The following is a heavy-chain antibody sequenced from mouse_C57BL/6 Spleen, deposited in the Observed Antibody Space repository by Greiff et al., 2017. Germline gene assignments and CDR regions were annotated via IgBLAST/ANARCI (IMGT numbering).Heavy chain of an antibody. CDR3: TIYYGSSFYAMDY. V-gene: IGHV14-1*01. J-gene: IGHJ4*01. CDR2: IDPEDGDT. Sequence: EVQLQQSGAELVRPGASVKLSCTASGFNIKDYYMHWVKQRPEQGLEWIGRIDPEDGDTEYAPKFQGKATMTADTSSNTAYLQLSSLTSEDTAVYYCTIYYGSSFYAMDYWGQGTSVTVSS. CDR1: GFNIKDYY. D-gene: IGHD1-1*01.